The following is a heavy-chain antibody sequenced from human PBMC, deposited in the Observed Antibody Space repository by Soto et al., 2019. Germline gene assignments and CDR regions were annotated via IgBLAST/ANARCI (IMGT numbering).Heavy chain of an antibody. Sequence: VQLVESGGGVVQPGRSLRLSCAASGFTFSSYAMHWVRQAPGKGLEWVAVISYDGSNKYYADSVKGRFTISRDNSKNTLYLQMNSLRAEDTAVYYCASSIAAAGTNYWGQGTLVTVSS. CDR2: ISYDGSNK. CDR1: GFTFSSYA. D-gene: IGHD6-13*01. CDR3: ASSIAAAGTNY. J-gene: IGHJ4*02. V-gene: IGHV3-30-3*01.